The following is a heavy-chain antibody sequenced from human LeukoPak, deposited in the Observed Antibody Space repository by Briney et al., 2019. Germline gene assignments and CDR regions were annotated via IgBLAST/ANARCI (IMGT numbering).Heavy chain of an antibody. V-gene: IGHV1-8*01. CDR1: GYTFTSYD. D-gene: IGHD7-27*01. Sequence: ASVKVSCKASGYTFTSYDINWVRQATGQGREWMGWMNPNSGNTGYAQKFQGRVTMTRNTSISTAYMELSSLRSEDTAVYYCAKVATGDYYYYYMDVWGKGTTVTVSS. CDR2: MNPNSGNT. J-gene: IGHJ6*03. CDR3: AKVATGDYYYYYMDV.